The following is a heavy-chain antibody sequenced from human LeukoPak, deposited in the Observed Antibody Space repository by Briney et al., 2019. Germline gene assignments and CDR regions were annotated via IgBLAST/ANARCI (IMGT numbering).Heavy chain of an antibody. CDR3: ERGLIPNYYGSGSYYNPFDY. Sequence: SVKVSCKDSGGTFRSYAISWVRQAPGQALEWMGVIIPIFGTANYAQKLQGRVTITADGSTSTAYMELRSLRSEDTAVYYGERGLIPNYYGSGSYYNPFDYWGQGTLVTVSS. D-gene: IGHD3-10*01. CDR1: GGTFRSYA. CDR2: IIPIFGTA. J-gene: IGHJ4*02. V-gene: IGHV1-69*01.